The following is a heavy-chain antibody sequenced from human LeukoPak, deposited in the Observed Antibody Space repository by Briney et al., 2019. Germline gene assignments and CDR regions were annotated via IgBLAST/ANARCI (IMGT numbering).Heavy chain of an antibody. CDR2: IIPIFGTA. D-gene: IGHD3-16*02. V-gene: IGHV1-69*13. CDR3: ARDDYDYVWGGYRYDHFDY. J-gene: IGHJ4*02. CDR1: GGTFSSYA. Sequence: SVKVSCKASGGTFSSYAISWVRQAPGQGLEWMGGIIPIFGTANYAQKFQGRVTITADESTSTAYMELSSLRSEDTAVYYCARDDYDYVWGGYRYDHFDYWGQGTLVTVSS.